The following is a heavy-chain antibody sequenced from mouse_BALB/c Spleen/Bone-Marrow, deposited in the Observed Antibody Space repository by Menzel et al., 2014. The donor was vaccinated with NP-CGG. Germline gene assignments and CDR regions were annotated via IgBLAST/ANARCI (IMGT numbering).Heavy chain of an antibody. CDR2: ISSGSSTI. CDR3: ARRSMATGPMVY. D-gene: IGHD2-2*01. CDR1: GFTFSSFG. V-gene: IGHV5-17*02. J-gene: IGHJ4*01. Sequence: EVMLVESGGGLVQPGGSRKLSCAASGFTFSSFGMHWVRQAPEKGLEWVAYISSGSSTIYYADKVKGRFTISRDNPKNILFLQMTNLRSEDTAMYYCARRSMATGPMVYWGQGTSVTVSS.